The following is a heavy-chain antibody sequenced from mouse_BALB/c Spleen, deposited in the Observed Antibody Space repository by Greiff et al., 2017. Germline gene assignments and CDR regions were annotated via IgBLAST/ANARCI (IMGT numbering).Heavy chain of an antibody. D-gene: IGHD2-1*01. CDR1: GFTFSSYA. CDR3: ARTDGNYVGY. J-gene: IGHJ2*01. CDR2: ISSGGST. Sequence: EVKVVESGGGLVKPGGSLKLSCAASGFTFSSYAMSWVRQTPEKRLEWVASISSGGSTYYPDSVKGRFTISRDNARNILYLQMSSLRSEDTAMYYCARTDGNYVGYWGQGTTLTVSS. V-gene: IGHV5-6-5*01.